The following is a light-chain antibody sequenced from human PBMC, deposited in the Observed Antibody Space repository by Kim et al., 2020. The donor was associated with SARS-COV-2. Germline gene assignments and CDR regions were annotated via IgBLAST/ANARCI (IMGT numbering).Light chain of an antibody. J-gene: IGKJ1*01. CDR3: QQYGTSWT. V-gene: IGKV3-20*01. CDR1: QSVYSNY. Sequence: EIVLTQSPGTLSLSPGERATLSCRASQSVYSNYLAWYPQKPGQAPRLLIYGASSRASGIPDRFSGSGSGTDFTLTINRQQPDDFAVYYCQQYGTSWTFGQGTKVDIK. CDR2: GAS.